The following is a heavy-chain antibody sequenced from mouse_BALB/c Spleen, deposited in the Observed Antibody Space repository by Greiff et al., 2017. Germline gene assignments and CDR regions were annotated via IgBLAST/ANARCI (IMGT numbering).Heavy chain of an antibody. J-gene: IGHJ4*01. CDR1: GFTFSSFG. CDR3: ARGFTTVVPNYDAMDY. V-gene: IGHV5-17*02. D-gene: IGHD1-1*01. Sequence: EVKVVESGGGLVQPGGSRKLSCAASGFTFSSFGMHWVRQAPEKGLEWVAYISSGSSTIYYAETVKGRFTISRDNPKNTLFLQMTSLRSEDTAMYYCARGFTTVVPNYDAMDYWGQGTSVTVSS. CDR2: ISSGSSTI.